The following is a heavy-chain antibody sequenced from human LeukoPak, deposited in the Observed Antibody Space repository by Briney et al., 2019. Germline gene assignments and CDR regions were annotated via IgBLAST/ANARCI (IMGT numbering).Heavy chain of an antibody. J-gene: IGHJ6*03. Sequence: ASVKVSCKASGYTFTSYDINWVRQATGQGLEWMGWMNPNSGNTGYAQKFQGRVTITRNTSISTAYMELSSLRSEDTAVYYCAREIEYSKDSHYYYYMDVWGKGTTVTVSS. D-gene: IGHD6-6*01. CDR1: GYTFTSYD. CDR2: MNPNSGNT. CDR3: AREIEYSKDSHYYYYMDV. V-gene: IGHV1-8*03.